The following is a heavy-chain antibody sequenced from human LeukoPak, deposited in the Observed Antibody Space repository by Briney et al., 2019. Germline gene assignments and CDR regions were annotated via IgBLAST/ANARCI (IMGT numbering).Heavy chain of an antibody. CDR1: GFTFSSYA. CDR3: ARVQGFWSGYSGY. D-gene: IGHD3-3*01. J-gene: IGHJ4*02. V-gene: IGHV3-30-3*01. CDR2: ISYDGSNK. Sequence: PGRSLRLSCAASGFTFSSYAMHWVRQAPGKGLEWVAVISYDGSNKYYADSVKGRFTISRDNSKNTLYLQMNSLRAEDTAVYYCARVQGFWSGYSGYWGQGTQVTVSS.